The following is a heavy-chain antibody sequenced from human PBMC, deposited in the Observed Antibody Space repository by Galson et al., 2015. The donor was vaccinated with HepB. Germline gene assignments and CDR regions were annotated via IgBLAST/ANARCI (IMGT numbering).Heavy chain of an antibody. CDR1: GGTFSSYA. CDR3: ASRAGGFLEWSWGY. J-gene: IGHJ4*02. Sequence: VKVSCKASGGTFSSYAISWVRQAPGQGLEWMGGIIPIFGTANYAQKFQGRVTITADESTSTAYMELSSLRSEDTGVYYCASRAGGFLEWSWGYWGQGTLVTVSS. V-gene: IGHV1-69*01. CDR2: IIPIFGTA. D-gene: IGHD3-3*01.